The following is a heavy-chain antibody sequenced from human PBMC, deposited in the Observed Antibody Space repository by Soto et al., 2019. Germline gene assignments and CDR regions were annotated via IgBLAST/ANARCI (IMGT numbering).Heavy chain of an antibody. V-gene: IGHV3-33*01. J-gene: IGHJ4*02. CDR1: GFTFSSYG. CDR3: ARDRGRITMVRGVIDY. D-gene: IGHD3-10*01. Sequence: GVSLRLSCAASGFTFSSYGMHGVRKAPGKGLEWVAVIWYDGSNKYYADSVKGRFTISRDNSKNTLYLQMNSLRAEDTAVYYCARDRGRITMVRGVIDYWGQGTLVNVSS. CDR2: IWYDGSNK.